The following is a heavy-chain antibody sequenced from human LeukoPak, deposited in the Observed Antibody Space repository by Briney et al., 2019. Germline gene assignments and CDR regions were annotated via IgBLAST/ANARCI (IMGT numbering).Heavy chain of an antibody. Sequence: GASVKVSCKASGDTFSSYTISWVRQAPGQGLEWMGRIIPIFGTANYAQKFQGRVTITADKSTSTAYMELSSLRSEDTVVYYCARFFSDYDVYWGQGTLVTVSS. D-gene: IGHD5-12*01. CDR1: GDTFSSYT. V-gene: IGHV1-69*08. CDR3: ARFFSDYDVY. CDR2: IIPIFGTA. J-gene: IGHJ4*02.